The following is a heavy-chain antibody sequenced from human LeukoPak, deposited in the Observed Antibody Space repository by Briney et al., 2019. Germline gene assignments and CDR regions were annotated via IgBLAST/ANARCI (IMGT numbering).Heavy chain of an antibody. CDR2: FDPEDRKT. V-gene: IGHV1-24*01. CDR1: EYTFTELS. J-gene: IGHJ2*01. D-gene: IGHD6-13*01. Sequence: ASVKVSCKVSEYTFTELSMHWVRQAPGRGLEWMGGFDPEDRKTIYAQKFQGRVTMTEDTSTDTAYMELSSLKSEDTAVYYCAKGGSSWSVYFDLWGRGTLVTVSS. CDR3: AKGGSSWSVYFDL.